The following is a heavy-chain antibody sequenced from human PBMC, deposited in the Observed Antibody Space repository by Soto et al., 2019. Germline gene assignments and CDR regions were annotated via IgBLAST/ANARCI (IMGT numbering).Heavy chain of an antibody. CDR1: GGSISSYY. CDR3: ATMGTPATGLYFFDY. J-gene: IGHJ4*02. V-gene: IGHV4-59*08. Sequence: TSETLSLTCTVSGGSISSYYWSWIRQPTGKGLEWIGYIYYSGSTNYNPSPKSRVTISVDTSKSQFSLNLSFVTAADTAVYYCATMGTPATGLYFFDYWGQGSLVTVSS. D-gene: IGHD2-15*01. CDR2: IYYSGST.